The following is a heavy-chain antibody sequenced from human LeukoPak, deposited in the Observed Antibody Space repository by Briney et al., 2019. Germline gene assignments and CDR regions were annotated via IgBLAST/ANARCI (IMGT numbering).Heavy chain of an antibody. D-gene: IGHD4-23*01. CDR3: AKDYLLRWQGGFNY. Sequence: PGRSLRLSCAASGYTFSNYGMHWVRQAPGKGLEWVAVISYDGSNKYYADSVKGRFTISRDTSKNTLYLQMNRLRAEDTAVYYGAKDYLLRWQGGFNYGGQGTLVTVSS. CDR1: GYTFSNYG. J-gene: IGHJ4*02. V-gene: IGHV3-30*18. CDR2: ISYDGSNK.